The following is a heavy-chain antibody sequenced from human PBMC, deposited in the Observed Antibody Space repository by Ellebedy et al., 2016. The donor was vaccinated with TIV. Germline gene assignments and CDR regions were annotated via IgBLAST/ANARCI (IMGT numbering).Heavy chain of an antibody. V-gene: IGHV1-18*01. CDR3: ARDRRRIVRFLEWFGDRYYGMDV. CDR2: ISAYNGNT. Sequence: AASVKVSCKASGYTFTSYGISWVRQAPGQGLEWMGWISAYNGNTNYAQKLQGRVTMTTDTSTSTAYMELRSLRSDDTAVYYCARDRRRIVRFLEWFGDRYYGMDVWGQGILVPVSS. J-gene: IGHJ6*02. CDR1: GYTFTSYG. D-gene: IGHD3-3*01.